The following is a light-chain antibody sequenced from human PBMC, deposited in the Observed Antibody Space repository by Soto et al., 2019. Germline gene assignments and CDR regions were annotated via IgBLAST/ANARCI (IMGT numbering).Light chain of an antibody. CDR2: GAS. CDR1: QNVGGY. J-gene: IGKJ1*01. Sequence: EIVLSQSPATLSLSPGERATLSCRASQNVGGYLAWYQQKPGQAPRLLIYGASNRATGIPDRFSGSGSGTDFTLTISRLEPEDFAVYYCQQYGSSGTFGQGTKVDIK. V-gene: IGKV3-20*01. CDR3: QQYGSSGT.